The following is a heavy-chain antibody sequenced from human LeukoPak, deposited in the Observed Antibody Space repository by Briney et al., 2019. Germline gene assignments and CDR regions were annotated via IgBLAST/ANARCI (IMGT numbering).Heavy chain of an antibody. CDR3: ARHALYYEILTERGGDYFDY. CDR1: GGSICSSSYY. Sequence: LETLSLTPTVSGGSICSSSYYGGWVRQPPGKGLEWIGSVYYSGSTYYNPSLKSRVTISVEASKNQCSLKLSSVTAADTAVYYCARHALYYEILTERGGDYFDYWGQGTLVSVSS. CDR2: VYYSGST. D-gene: IGHD3-9*01. J-gene: IGHJ4*02. V-gene: IGHV4-39*01.